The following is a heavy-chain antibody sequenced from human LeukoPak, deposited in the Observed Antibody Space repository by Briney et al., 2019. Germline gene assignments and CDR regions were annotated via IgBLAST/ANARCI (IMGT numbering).Heavy chain of an antibody. Sequence: GESLKISCKSSGYSFTTYWIAWVRQMPGKGLEWMGIIYPGDSDTRFSPSFQGQVTISADKSISTAYLQWTSLKASDSAMYYCARVLIRGDEIDYWGQGTLVTVSS. V-gene: IGHV5-51*01. CDR2: IYPGDSDT. CDR3: ARVLIRGDEIDY. CDR1: GYSFTTYW. D-gene: IGHD2-21*01. J-gene: IGHJ4*02.